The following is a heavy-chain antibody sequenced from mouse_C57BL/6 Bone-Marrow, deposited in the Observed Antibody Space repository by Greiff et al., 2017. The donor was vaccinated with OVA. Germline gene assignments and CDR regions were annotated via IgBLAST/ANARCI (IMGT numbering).Heavy chain of an antibody. CDR2: IWGVGST. CDR3: ASDHGYGFAY. CDR1: GFSLTSYG. D-gene: IGHD2-2*01. Sequence: VQRVESGPGLVAPSQSLSITCTVSGFSLTSYGVDWVRQSPGKGLEWLGVIWGVGSTNYNSALKSRLSISKDNSKSQVFLKMNRLQTDDTAMYYCASDHGYGFAYWGQGTLVTVSA. J-gene: IGHJ3*01. V-gene: IGHV2-6*01.